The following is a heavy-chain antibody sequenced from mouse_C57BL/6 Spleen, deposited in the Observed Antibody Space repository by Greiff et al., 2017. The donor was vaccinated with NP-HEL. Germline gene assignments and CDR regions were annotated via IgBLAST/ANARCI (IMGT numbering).Heavy chain of an antibody. D-gene: IGHD1-1*02. CDR2: IDPSDSYT. V-gene: IGHV1-50*01. CDR1: GYTFTSYW. Sequence: VQLQQPGAELVKPGASVKLSCKASGYTFTSYWMQWVKQRPGQGLEWIGEIDPSDSYTNYNQKFKGKATLTVDTSSSTAYMQLSSLTSEDSAVYYCASRGSYGYWGQGTTLTVSS. J-gene: IGHJ2*01. CDR3: ASRGSYGY.